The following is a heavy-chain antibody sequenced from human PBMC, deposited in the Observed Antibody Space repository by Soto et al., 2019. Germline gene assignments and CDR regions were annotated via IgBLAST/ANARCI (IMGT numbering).Heavy chain of an antibody. CDR1: GYTFTSYG. V-gene: IGHV1-18*04. Sequence: AAVKVSCKASGYTFTSYGISWVLQAPGQGLEGMGWISAYNGNTNYAQKLQGRVTMTTDTSTSTAYMELRSLRSDDTAVYYCARDTGNSSSWYYYYYYGMDVWGQGTTVTVSS. CDR3: ARDTGNSSSWYYYYYYGMDV. CDR2: ISAYNGNT. J-gene: IGHJ6*02. D-gene: IGHD6-13*01.